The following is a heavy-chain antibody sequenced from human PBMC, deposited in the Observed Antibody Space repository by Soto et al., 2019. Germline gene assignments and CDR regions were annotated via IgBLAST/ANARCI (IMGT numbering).Heavy chain of an antibody. J-gene: IGHJ4*02. CDR2: IIPMFGTA. CDR1: GGPFSDYA. Sequence: QVQLVQSGAEVKKPGSSVKVSCKVSGGPFSDYAVSWVRQAPGQGLEWKGGIIPMFGTANYAQKFQGRVTITADESTTTAYMELSSLRSEDTAVYYCARDLDYYGSGNYYNRIDYWGQGTLVTVSS. CDR3: ARDLDYYGSGNYYNRIDY. D-gene: IGHD3-10*01. V-gene: IGHV1-69*01.